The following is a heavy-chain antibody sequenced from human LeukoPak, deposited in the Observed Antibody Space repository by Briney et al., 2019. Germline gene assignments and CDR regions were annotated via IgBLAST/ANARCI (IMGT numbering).Heavy chain of an antibody. CDR2: ISSSSSYI. V-gene: IGHV3-21*01. CDR1: GFTVSSNY. CDR3: ARGGAAAGIPFDY. J-gene: IGHJ4*02. Sequence: PGGSLRLSCAASGFTVSSNYMSWVRQAPGKGLEWVSSISSSSSYIYYADSVKGRFTISRDNAKNSLYLQMNSLRAADTAVYYCARGGAAAGIPFDYWGQGTLVTVSS. D-gene: IGHD6-13*01.